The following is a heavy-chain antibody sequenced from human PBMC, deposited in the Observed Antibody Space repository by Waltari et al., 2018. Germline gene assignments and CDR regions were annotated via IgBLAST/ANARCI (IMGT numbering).Heavy chain of an antibody. J-gene: IGHJ5*02. CDR3: ITDPANAYVRWFDP. Sequence: VESGGGLVKPGGSLRLSCAASGFNFFDTWMPWVRQAPGKGLEWVGRIKRSSDGGAAEYAAPVNGRFIISRDDSSSTLYLQMNSLKSEDTAVYYCITDPANAYVRWFDPWGQGTLVTVSS. CDR2: IKRSSDGGAA. V-gene: IGHV3-15*01. D-gene: IGHD2-2*01. CDR1: GFNFFDTW.